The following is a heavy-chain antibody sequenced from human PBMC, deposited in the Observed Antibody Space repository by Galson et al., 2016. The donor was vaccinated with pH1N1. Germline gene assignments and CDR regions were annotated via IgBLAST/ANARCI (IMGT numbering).Heavy chain of an antibody. V-gene: IGHV3-7*01. CDR1: GFNLSNYW. J-gene: IGHJ4*02. D-gene: IGHD2-21*01. Sequence: SLRLSCAASGFNLSNYWMQWVRQAPGKGLQWVANINQDGDKKYYVGSVEGRFTISRDNDKNSLYLQMNNLRDEDTAMYFCARRNFDYWGQGALVTVSS. CDR2: INQDGDKK. CDR3: ARRNFDY.